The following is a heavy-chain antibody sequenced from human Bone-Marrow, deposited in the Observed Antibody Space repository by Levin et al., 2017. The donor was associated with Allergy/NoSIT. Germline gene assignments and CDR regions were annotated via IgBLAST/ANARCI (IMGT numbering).Heavy chain of an antibody. V-gene: IGHV3-33*01. D-gene: IGHD6-6*01. J-gene: IGHJ4*02. Sequence: GGSLRLSCAASGFTFSSYGMHWVRQAPGKGLEWVAVIWYDGSNKYYADSVKGRFTISRDNSKNTLYLQMNSLRAEDTAVYYCARDPPSRRNGYYFDYWGQGTLVTVSS. CDR1: GFTFSSYG. CDR2: IWYDGSNK. CDR3: ARDPPSRRNGYYFDY.